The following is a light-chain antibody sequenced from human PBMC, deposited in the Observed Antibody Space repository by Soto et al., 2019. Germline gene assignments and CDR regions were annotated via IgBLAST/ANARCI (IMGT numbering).Light chain of an antibody. Sequence: EIMMTQSPATLSVSPGERATLSCRASQSVSSNLAWYQQKPGQAPRLLIYGASTRATGIPARFSGSGSGTEFTLTIRRLQSEDFAVCYCQQYNSLAAYTFGQGTKLEIK. CDR1: QSVSSN. CDR3: QQYNSLAAYT. J-gene: IGKJ2*01. CDR2: GAS. V-gene: IGKV3-15*01.